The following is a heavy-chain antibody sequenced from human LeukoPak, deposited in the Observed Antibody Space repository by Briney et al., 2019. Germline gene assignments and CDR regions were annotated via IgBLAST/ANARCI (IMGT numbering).Heavy chain of an antibody. CDR1: GYSFTSYC. Sequence: GESLKISCKGSGYSFTSYCVGWVRQMPGKGLEWMGIIYPGDSDTRYSPSFQGQVTISPDKSISTAYLQWSSLKASDTAMYYCARHDMDEYSSSSGFDYRGQGTLVTVSS. V-gene: IGHV5-51*01. J-gene: IGHJ4*02. D-gene: IGHD6-6*01. CDR2: IYPGDSDT. CDR3: ARHDMDEYSSSSGFDY.